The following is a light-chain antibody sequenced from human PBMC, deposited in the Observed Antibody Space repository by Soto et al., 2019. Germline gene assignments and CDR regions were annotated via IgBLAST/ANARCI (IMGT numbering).Light chain of an antibody. CDR2: DAS. CDR1: QSVSSSY. V-gene: IGKV3-20*01. J-gene: IGKJ1*01. Sequence: EIVLTQSPGTLSLSPGERATLSCRSSQSVSSSYLAWYQQKPGQAPRLLIYDASSRATGNPDRFSGSGSGTDFTLTISRLEPEDFAVYYCQQYGSSPTFGQGTKVEIK. CDR3: QQYGSSPT.